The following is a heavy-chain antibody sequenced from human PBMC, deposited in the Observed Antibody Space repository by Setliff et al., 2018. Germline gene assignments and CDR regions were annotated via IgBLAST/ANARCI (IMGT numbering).Heavy chain of an antibody. CDR1: GGSFRNSG. J-gene: IGHJ3*01. CDR2: IVPIYGPA. V-gene: IGHV1-69*05. CDR3: AKASVWVVDANCGSLDV. D-gene: IGHD2-15*01. Sequence: GASVKVSCKASGGSFRNSGSGWVRQAPGQGLEWIGGIVPIYGPAKYAQKFQGRVEITTDESTNTAYMELSSLTSDDTATYYCAKASVWVVDANCGSLDVWGQGTVVTVSS.